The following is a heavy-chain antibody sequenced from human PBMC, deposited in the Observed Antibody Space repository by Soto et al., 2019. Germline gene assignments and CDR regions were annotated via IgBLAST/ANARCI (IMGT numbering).Heavy chain of an antibody. V-gene: IGHV4-31*02. Sequence: SETLSLTCTVSGGSISSGGYYWSWIRQHPGKGLEWIGYIYYSGSTYYNPSLKSRVTISVDTSKNQFSLKLSSVTAADTAVYYCARDRGGYNFDYWGHGTLATVSS. D-gene: IGHD5-12*01. CDR1: GGSISSGGYY. CDR2: IYYSGST. J-gene: IGHJ4*01. CDR3: ARDRGGYNFDY.